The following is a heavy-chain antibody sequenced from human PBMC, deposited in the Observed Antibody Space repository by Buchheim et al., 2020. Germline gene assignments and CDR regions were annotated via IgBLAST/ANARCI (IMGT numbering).Heavy chain of an antibody. CDR3: AREDLYHWFDP. V-gene: IGHV4-61*02. D-gene: IGHD3-16*02. CDR2: IYTNGST. Sequence: QVQLQESGPGLVKPSQTLSLTCTVSGGSISSSSYYWSWIRQPAGKGLEWIGRIYTNGSTYYNPSLKSRVTISVDTSKNLFSLKLSFVTAADTAVYYCAREDLYHWFDPWGQGTL. CDR1: GGSISSSSYY. J-gene: IGHJ5*02.